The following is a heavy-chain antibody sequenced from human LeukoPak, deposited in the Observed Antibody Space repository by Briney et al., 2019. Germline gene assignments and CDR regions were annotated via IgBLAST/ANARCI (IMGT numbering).Heavy chain of an antibody. D-gene: IGHD4-17*01. CDR1: GFTVSSNY. Sequence: GGSLRLSCAASGFTVSSNYMSWVRQAPGKGLEWVSVIYSGGSTYYADSVKGRFTISRDNSKNTLYLQMNSLRAEDTAVYYCARIHDYALYYFDYWGQGTLVTVSS. CDR2: IYSGGST. V-gene: IGHV3-66*01. J-gene: IGHJ4*02. CDR3: ARIHDYALYYFDY.